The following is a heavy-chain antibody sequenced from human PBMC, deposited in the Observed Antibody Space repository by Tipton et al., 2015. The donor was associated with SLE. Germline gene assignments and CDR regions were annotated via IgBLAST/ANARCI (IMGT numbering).Heavy chain of an antibody. CDR2: IIHYGTT. J-gene: IGHJ4*02. CDR1: GGSISSGGYY. Sequence: TLSLTCTVSGGSISSGGYYWSWIRQLPGKGLEWIGYIIHYGTTYYNPSLQSRVNISVDTSKNQLSLKLSSVTATDTAMYYCARVDNSGYYSLDYWGQGTLVTVSS. CDR3: ARVDNSGYYSLDY. V-gene: IGHV4-31*03. D-gene: IGHD3-22*01.